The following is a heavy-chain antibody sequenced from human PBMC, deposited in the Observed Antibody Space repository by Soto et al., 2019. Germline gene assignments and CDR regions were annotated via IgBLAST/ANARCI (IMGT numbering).Heavy chain of an antibody. CDR2: INYSRST. V-gene: IGHV4-34*01. J-gene: IGHJ6*02. CDR1: GGSFSGYY. CDR3: ARRNYFYALDV. Sequence: SETLSLTCAVSGGSFSGYYWGWVRQPPGKGLEWVREINYSRSTNYNPSLKRRVTISVDTSKNQVSLKVTSVTAADTAMYYCARRNYFYALDVWGQGTTVTVSS.